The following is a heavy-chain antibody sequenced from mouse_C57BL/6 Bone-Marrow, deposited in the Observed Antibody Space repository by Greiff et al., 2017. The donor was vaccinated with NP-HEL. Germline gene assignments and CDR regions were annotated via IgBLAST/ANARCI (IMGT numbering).Heavy chain of an antibody. V-gene: IGHV1-69*01. CDR2: IDPSDSYT. J-gene: IGHJ3*01. CDR1: GYTFTSYW. CDR3: ARSETYYGSSPAWFAY. Sequence: VQLQESGAELVMPGASVKLSCKASGYTFTSYWMHWVKQRPGQGLEWIGEIDPSDSYTNYNQKFKGKSTLTVDKSSSTAYMQLSSLTSEDSAVYYCARSETYYGSSPAWFAYWGQGTLVTVSA. D-gene: IGHD1-1*01.